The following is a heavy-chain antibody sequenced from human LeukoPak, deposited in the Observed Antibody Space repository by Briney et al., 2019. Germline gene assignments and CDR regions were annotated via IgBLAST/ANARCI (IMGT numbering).Heavy chain of an antibody. Sequence: GGSLRLSCAASGFTFSSYEMNWVRQAPGKGLEWVSYISSSGSTMYYADSVKGRFTISRDNAKNPLYLQMNSLRAEDTAVYYCARGLVGATDYWGQGTLVTVSS. CDR3: ARGLVGATDY. D-gene: IGHD1-26*01. CDR2: ISSSGSTM. V-gene: IGHV3-48*03. CDR1: GFTFSSYE. J-gene: IGHJ4*02.